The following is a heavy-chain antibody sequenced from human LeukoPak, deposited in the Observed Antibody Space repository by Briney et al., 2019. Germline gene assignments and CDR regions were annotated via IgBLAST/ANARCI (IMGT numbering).Heavy chain of an antibody. CDR3: ARGYDLFTNDY. CDR2: INHSGST. J-gene: IGHJ4*02. D-gene: IGHD3-22*01. Sequence: SETLSLTCTVSGGSISSYYWSWIRQPPGKGLEWIGEINHSGSTNYNPSLKSRVTISVDTSKNQCSLKLSSVTAADTAVYYCARGYDLFTNDYWGQGTLVTVSS. CDR1: GGSISSYY. V-gene: IGHV4-34*01.